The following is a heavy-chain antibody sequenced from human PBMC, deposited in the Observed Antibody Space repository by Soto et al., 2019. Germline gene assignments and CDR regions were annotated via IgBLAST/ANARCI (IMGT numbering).Heavy chain of an antibody. J-gene: IGHJ4*02. D-gene: IGHD4-17*01. Sequence: EVQLLESGGGLVQPGGSLRLSCAASGFTFSSYAMSWVRQAPGKGLEWVANIKQDAGEKYYVDSVKGRFTISRDNAKNSLYLQMNSLRAEDTAVYYCARDGPSGDYPYWGQGTLVTVSS. V-gene: IGHV3-7*01. CDR2: IKQDAGEK. CDR1: GFTFSSYA. CDR3: ARDGPSGDYPY.